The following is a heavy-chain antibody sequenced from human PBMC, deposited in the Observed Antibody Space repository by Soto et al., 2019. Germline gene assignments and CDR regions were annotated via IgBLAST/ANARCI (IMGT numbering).Heavy chain of an antibody. CDR1: GFTFSSYS. D-gene: IGHD2-15*01. CDR3: ARYSGSAARTFDY. V-gene: IGHV3-48*01. CDR2: ISSGSHTI. Sequence: GGSLRLSCAASGFTFSSYSMNWVRQAPGKGLEWVSYISSGSHTIYYADSVKGRFTISRDNAKNSLYLQVNSLRAEDTAVYYCARYSGSAARTFDYWGQGTLVTVSS. J-gene: IGHJ4*02.